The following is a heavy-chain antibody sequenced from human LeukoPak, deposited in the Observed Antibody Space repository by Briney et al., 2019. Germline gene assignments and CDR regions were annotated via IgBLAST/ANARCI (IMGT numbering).Heavy chain of an antibody. CDR2: ISAYNGNT. Sequence: GASVKVSCKASGYTFTSYGISWVRQAPGQGLEWMGWISAYNGNTNYAQKLQGRVTMTTDTSTSTAYMELRSLRSDDTAVYYCAMNRVLRFLEWFNYWYFDLWGRGTLVTVSS. J-gene: IGHJ2*01. V-gene: IGHV1-18*01. D-gene: IGHD3-3*01. CDR3: AMNRVLRFLEWFNYWYFDL. CDR1: GYTFTSYG.